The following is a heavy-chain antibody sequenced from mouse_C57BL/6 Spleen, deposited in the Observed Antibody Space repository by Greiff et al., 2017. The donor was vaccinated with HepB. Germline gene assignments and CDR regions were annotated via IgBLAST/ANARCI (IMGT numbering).Heavy chain of an antibody. J-gene: IGHJ2*01. CDR1: GYTFTDYY. Sequence: VQLVESGPELVKPGASVKISCKASGYTFTDYYINWVKQRPGQGLEWIGWIFPGSGSTYYNEKFKGKATLTVDKSSSTAYMLLSSLTSEDSAVYFCARGVTGTGDFDYWGQGTTLTVSS. D-gene: IGHD4-1*01. CDR3: ARGVTGTGDFDY. V-gene: IGHV1-75*01. CDR2: IFPGSGST.